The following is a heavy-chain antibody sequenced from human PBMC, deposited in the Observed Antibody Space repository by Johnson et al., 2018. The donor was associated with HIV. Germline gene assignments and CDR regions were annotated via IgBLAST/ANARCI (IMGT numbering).Heavy chain of an antibody. J-gene: IGHJ3*02. V-gene: IGHV3-30*18. CDR1: GFTFSSYG. D-gene: IGHD3-16*01. CDR3: AKGSGGEADAFDI. CDR2: ISYDGSNK. Sequence: QVQLVESGGGVVQPGRSLRLSCAASGFTFSSYGMHWVRQAPGKGLEWVAVISYDGSNKYYADSVKGRFTISRDNSKNTLYLQMNSLRAEDTAVYYCAKGSGGEADAFDIWGQGTMVTVSS.